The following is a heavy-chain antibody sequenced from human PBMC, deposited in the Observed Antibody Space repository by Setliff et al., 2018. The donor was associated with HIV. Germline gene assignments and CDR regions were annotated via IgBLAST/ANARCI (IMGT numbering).Heavy chain of an antibody. Sequence: ASVKVSCKASGYPLTGYYMHWVRQAPGQGLEWMGRINPDSGDTNYAQKFQGRVTMTRDTSINTAYMDLNRLRSDDTAVYYCATGFNWNYVEGAFDIWGQGTMVTVSS. CDR2: INPDSGDT. CDR1: GYPLTGYY. CDR3: ATGFNWNYVEGAFDI. J-gene: IGHJ3*02. D-gene: IGHD1-7*01. V-gene: IGHV1-2*06.